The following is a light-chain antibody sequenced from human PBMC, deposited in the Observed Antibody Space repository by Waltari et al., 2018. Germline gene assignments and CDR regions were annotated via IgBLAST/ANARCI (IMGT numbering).Light chain of an antibody. CDR1: SSNFGAGYD. CDR3: QSFDSSLSASV. CDR2: GNT. Sequence: QSVLTQPPSMSGAPGQKVTIPCTGGSSNFGAGYDVHWYQQFPGTAPKLLIFGNTDRASGVPGLFSGSRSGTSASLAIAGVQSEDEAVYYCQSFDSSLSASVFGGGTKLTVL. J-gene: IGLJ3*02. V-gene: IGLV1-40*01.